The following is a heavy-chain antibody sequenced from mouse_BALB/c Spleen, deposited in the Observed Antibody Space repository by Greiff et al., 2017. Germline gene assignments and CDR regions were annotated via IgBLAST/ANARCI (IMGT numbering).Heavy chain of an antibody. CDR1: GFAFSSYD. J-gene: IGHJ3*01. D-gene: IGHD1-1*01. CDR3: ARHPYGSSPAWFAY. Sequence: EVKVVESGGGLVKPGGSLKLSCAASGFAFSSYDMSWVRQTPEKRLEWVAYISSGGGSTYYPDTVKGRFTISRDNAKNTLYLQMSSLKSEDTAMYYCARHPYGSSPAWFAYWGQGTLVTVSA. V-gene: IGHV5-12-1*01. CDR2: ISSGGGST.